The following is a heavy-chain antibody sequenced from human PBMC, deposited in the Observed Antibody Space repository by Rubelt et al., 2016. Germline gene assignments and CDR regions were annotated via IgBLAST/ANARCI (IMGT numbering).Heavy chain of an antibody. CDR2: ISAYNGNT. D-gene: IGHD6-19*01. CDR1: GYTFTSYG. CDR3: ARDRTWLVPGLDAFDI. V-gene: IGHV1-18*01. J-gene: IGHJ3*02. Sequence: QVQLVQSGAEVKKPGASVKVSCKASGYTFTSYGISWVRQAPGQGLAWMGWISAYNGNTNYAQKLQGRVTMTTETSTSTAYMELRSLGSDDTAVYYCARDRTWLVPGLDAFDIWGQGTMVTVSS.